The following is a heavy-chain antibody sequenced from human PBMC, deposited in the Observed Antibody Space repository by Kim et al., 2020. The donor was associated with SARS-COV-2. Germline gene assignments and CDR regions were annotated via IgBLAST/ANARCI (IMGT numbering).Heavy chain of an antibody. J-gene: IGHJ5*02. V-gene: IGHV1-2*02. CDR1: GYTFTGYY. D-gene: IGHD3-10*01. CDR3: AREGITMVRGVRSWFDP. CDR2: INPNSGGT. Sequence: ASVKVSCKASGYTFTGYYMHWVRQAPGQGLEWMGWINPNSGGTNYAQKFQGRVTMTRDTSISTDYMELSRLRSDDTAVYYCAREGITMVRGVRSWFDPWGQGTLVTVSS.